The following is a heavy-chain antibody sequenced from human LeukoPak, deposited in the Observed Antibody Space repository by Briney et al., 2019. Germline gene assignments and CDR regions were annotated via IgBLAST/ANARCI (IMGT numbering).Heavy chain of an antibody. J-gene: IGHJ4*02. Sequence: GGSLRLSCAASGFTFSSYAMSWIRQAPGKGLEWVSAISGSGGSTYYADSVKGRFTISRDNSKNTLYLQMNSLRAKDTAVYYCAKGGDVVVTAIFDYWGQGTLVTVSP. D-gene: IGHD2-21*02. V-gene: IGHV3-23*01. CDR3: AKGGDVVVTAIFDY. CDR2: ISGSGGST. CDR1: GFTFSSYA.